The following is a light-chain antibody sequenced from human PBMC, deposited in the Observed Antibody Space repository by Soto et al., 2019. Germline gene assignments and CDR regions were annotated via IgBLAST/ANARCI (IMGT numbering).Light chain of an antibody. V-gene: IGLV2-11*01. CDR1: NSDVGAYNY. CDR3: CSYAGTYTTA. J-gene: IGLJ2*01. Sequence: QSALTQPRSVSGSPGQSVTISCAGTNSDVGAYNYVSWYQHPPGKAPKLIIYDVNKRPSGVPDRFSGFKSGTTASLTISGLQAEDEADYYCCSYAGTYTTAFGGGTKLTVL. CDR2: DVN.